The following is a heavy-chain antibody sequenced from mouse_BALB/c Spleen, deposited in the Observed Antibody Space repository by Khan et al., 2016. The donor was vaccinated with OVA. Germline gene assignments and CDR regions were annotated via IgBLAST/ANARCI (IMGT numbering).Heavy chain of an antibody. Sequence: VQLQQSGAELVRPGVSVKISCKGSGYTFTDFTLQWVKQSHAMSLEWIGVISTYYGDATYNQRFKDKATMTVENSSSTAYLELARLTSEDSATYYCARGGGGNRFAYWGQGTLVTVSA. CDR2: ISTYYGDA. J-gene: IGHJ3*01. CDR1: GYTFTDFT. CDR3: ARGGGGNRFAY. V-gene: IGHV1S137*01.